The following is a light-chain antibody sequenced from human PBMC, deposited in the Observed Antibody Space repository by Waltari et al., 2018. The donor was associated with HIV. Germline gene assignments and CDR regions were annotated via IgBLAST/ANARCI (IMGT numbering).Light chain of an antibody. J-gene: IGKJ4*01. CDR3: QQYYSNPLT. V-gene: IGKV4-1*01. CDR2: WAS. Sequence: DIVMTQSPDSLAVSLGERATINCKSSQSVLYSSNNQNYLAWYQQKPGQPPKLLIYWASTRESGVPDRFSGSGSGTDFTLTITSLQAEDVAVYYCQQYYSNPLTFGGGTKVEIK. CDR1: QSVLYSSNNQNY.